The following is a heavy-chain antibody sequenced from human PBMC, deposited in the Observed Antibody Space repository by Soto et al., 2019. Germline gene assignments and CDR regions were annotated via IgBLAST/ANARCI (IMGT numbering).Heavy chain of an antibody. CDR1: GYTFTSYD. CDR2: MNPNSGNT. J-gene: IGHJ6*02. Sequence: QVQLVQSGAEVKKPGASVKVSCKASGYTFTSYDINWVRQATGQGLEWMGWMNPNSGNTGYAQKFQGRVTMTRNTSISTAYRELSSLRSEDTAVYYCAREEEVYCINGVCASYYGRDVWGQGTTVTVSS. D-gene: IGHD2-8*01. V-gene: IGHV1-8*01. CDR3: AREEEVYCINGVCASYYGRDV.